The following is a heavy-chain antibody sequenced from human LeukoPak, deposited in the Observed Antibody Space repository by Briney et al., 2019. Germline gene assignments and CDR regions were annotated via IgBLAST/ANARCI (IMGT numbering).Heavy chain of an antibody. CDR1: GDSFSSSSHY. V-gene: IGHV4-39*01. D-gene: IGHD4-17*01. CDR2: IRNSGNT. CDR3: ARHVYGEYGPGDY. J-gene: IGHJ4*02. Sequence: SETLSLTCTVSGDSFSSSSHYWGWLRQPPGRGLEWIGSIRNSGNTYYSPSLKSRVTISVDTSKNQFSLKLSSVTAADTAAYYCARHVYGEYGPGDYWGQGILVTVSS.